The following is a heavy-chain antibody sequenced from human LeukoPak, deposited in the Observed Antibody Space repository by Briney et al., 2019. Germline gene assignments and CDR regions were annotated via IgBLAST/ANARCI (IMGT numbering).Heavy chain of an antibody. CDR1: GDSISSDDYY. CDR3: ARDNRYNGGYCSNWFDP. CDR2: FSASGNS. V-gene: IGHV4-61*02. D-gene: IGHD2-21*02. Sequence: SETLSLTCTVSGDSISSDDYYWSWIRQPAGKGLEWIGRFSASGNSNYNPSLKSRLTISVDRSKNQFSLKLTSVTAADTAVYYCARDNRYNGGYCSNWFDPWGQGTLVTVSS. J-gene: IGHJ5*02.